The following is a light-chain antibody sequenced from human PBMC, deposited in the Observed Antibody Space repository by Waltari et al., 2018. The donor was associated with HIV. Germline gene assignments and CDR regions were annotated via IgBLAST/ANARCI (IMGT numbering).Light chain of an antibody. J-gene: IGLJ2*01. CDR3: QSYDSNLSGL. CDR1: SSNIGSNY. CDR2: RNN. V-gene: IGLV1-47*01. Sequence: QSVLTQPPSASGTPGQRVTISCSGSSSNIGSNYVYWYQHLPGTAPKLLIYRNNQRPSGVPDRFSGSKSGTSASLAISGLRSEDEADYYCQSYDSNLSGLFGGGTKVTVL.